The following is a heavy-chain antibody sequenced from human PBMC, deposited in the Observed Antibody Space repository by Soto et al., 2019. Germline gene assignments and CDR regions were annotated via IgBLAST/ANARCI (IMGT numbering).Heavy chain of an antibody. J-gene: IGHJ6*02. V-gene: IGHV1-69*06. Sequence: SVKVSCKASGGTFSSYAISWVRQAPGQGLEWMGGIIPIFGTANYAQKFRGRVTITADKSTSTAYMELSSLRSEDTAVYYCARTGYSSSWTGPYYYYYGMDVWGQGTTVTVSS. CDR2: IIPIFGTA. CDR3: ARTGYSSSWTGPYYYYYGMDV. CDR1: GGTFSSYA. D-gene: IGHD6-13*01.